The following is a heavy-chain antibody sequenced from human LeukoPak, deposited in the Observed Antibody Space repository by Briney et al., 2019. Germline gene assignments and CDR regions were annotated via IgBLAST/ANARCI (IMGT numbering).Heavy chain of an antibody. D-gene: IGHD6-19*01. CDR1: GFTFSSYA. Sequence: GRSLRLSCAASGFTFSSYAMHWVRQAPGKGLEWVAVISYDGSNKYYADSVKGRFTISRDNSKNTLYLQMNSLRAEDTAVYYCAKAVLKRDSSGWYYWGQGTLVTVSS. V-gene: IGHV3-30-3*02. CDR2: ISYDGSNK. CDR3: AKAVLKRDSSGWYY. J-gene: IGHJ4*02.